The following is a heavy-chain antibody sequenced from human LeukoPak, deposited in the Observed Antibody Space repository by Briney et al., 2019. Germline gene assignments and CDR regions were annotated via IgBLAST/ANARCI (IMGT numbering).Heavy chain of an antibody. D-gene: IGHD2-2*01. CDR1: GYTFTSYG. Sequence: ASVKVSCKASGYTFTSYGISWVRQAPGQGLEWMGWISAYNGGTNYAQKFQGRVTMTRDTSISTAYMELSRLRSDDTAVYYCARTDCSSTSCYVGYASHFDYWGQGTLVTVSS. V-gene: IGHV1-18*01. J-gene: IGHJ4*02. CDR3: ARTDCSSTSCYVGYASHFDY. CDR2: ISAYNGGT.